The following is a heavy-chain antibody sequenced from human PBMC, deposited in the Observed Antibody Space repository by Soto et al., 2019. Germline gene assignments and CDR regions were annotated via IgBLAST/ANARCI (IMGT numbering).Heavy chain of an antibody. D-gene: IGHD3-22*01. CDR3: ARLPNYYDSSGYYPFNWFDP. Sequence: SETLSLTCTFSGGSISRSSYYWGWIRQPQGKGLEWIGSIYYSGSTYYNPSLKSRVTISVDTSKNQFSLKLSSVTAADTAVYYCARLPNYYDSSGYYPFNWFDPWGQGTLVTVSS. CDR1: GGSISRSSYY. J-gene: IGHJ5*02. V-gene: IGHV4-39*01. CDR2: IYYSGST.